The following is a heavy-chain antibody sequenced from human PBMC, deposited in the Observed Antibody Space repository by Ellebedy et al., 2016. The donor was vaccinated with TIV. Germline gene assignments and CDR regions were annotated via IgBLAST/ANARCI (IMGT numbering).Heavy chain of an antibody. CDR3: ARDWEMRATGPNDY. CDR1: GFTFSSYG. V-gene: IGHV3-33*08. J-gene: IGHJ4*02. D-gene: IGHD1-14*01. Sequence: GESLKISCVASGFTFSSYGMHWVRQAPGKGLEWVAVIWYDGSNKFYAESVKGRFTISRDSSKNTLYLQMNSLRVEDTAVYYCARDWEMRATGPNDYWGQGTLVTVSS. CDR2: IWYDGSNK.